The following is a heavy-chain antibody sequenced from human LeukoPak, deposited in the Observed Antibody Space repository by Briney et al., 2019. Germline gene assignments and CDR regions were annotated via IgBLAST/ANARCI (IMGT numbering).Heavy chain of an antibody. CDR2: IYYSGST. J-gene: IGHJ4*02. Sequence: SETLSLTCSVSGGSISSSSYFWGWIRQPPGKGLEWIGSIYYSGSTYYNPSLKSRVTISVDTSKNQFSLKLSSVTAADTAVYYCARQVGATNDYWGQGTLVTVSS. CDR3: ARQVGATNDY. V-gene: IGHV4-39*01. CDR1: GGSISSSSYF. D-gene: IGHD1-26*01.